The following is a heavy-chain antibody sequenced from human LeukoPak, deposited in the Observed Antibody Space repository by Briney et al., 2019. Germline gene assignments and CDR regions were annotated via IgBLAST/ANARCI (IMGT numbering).Heavy chain of an antibody. Sequence: GASVKLSCKASGYTFTGYYMHWVRQAPGQGLEYMGRINPISGGTVYAQKFQGRVTMTRDTSITTAYMELTRLTSDDTAVYYCARYCGSPSCYSGYWGQRVLVTVSS. CDR1: GYTFTGYY. V-gene: IGHV1-2*06. CDR3: ARYCGSPSCYSGY. D-gene: IGHD2-2*01. J-gene: IGHJ4*02. CDR2: INPISGGT.